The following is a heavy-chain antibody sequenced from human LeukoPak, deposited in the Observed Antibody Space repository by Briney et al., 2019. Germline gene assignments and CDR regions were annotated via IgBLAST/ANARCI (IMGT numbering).Heavy chain of an antibody. CDR2: IYHSGST. V-gene: IGHV4-30-2*01. CDR1: GGSISSGGYS. Sequence: SETLSLTCAASGGSISSGGYSWSWIRQPPGKGLEWIRYIYHSGSTYYNPSLKSRVTISVDRSKNQFSLKLSSVTAADTAVYYCARNIAAAGTIHYGMDVWGQGTTVTVSS. J-gene: IGHJ6*02. CDR3: ARNIAAAGTIHYGMDV. D-gene: IGHD6-13*01.